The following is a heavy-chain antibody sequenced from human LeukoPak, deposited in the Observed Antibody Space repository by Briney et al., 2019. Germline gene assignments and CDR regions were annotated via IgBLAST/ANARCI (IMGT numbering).Heavy chain of an antibody. CDR2: ISSSSSYI. Sequence: SGGSLRLSCAASGFTFSSYSMNWVRQAPGKGREWVSSISSSSSYIYYADSVKGRFTISRDNAKNSLYLQMNSLRAEDTAVYYCARGPYYYDSSGYFYDYWGQGTLVTVSS. D-gene: IGHD3-22*01. CDR1: GFTFSSYS. J-gene: IGHJ4*02. CDR3: ARGPYYYDSSGYFYDY. V-gene: IGHV3-21*01.